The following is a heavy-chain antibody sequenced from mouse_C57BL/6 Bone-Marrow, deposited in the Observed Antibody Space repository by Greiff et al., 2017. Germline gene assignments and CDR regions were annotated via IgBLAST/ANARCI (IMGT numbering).Heavy chain of an antibody. V-gene: IGHV5-17*01. J-gene: IGHJ1*03. CDR1: GFTFSDYG. Sequence: EVKVEESGGGLVKPGGSLKLSCAASGFTFSDYGMHWVRQAPEKGLEWVAYISSGSSPIYYADTVKGRFTISRDNAKNTLFLQMTSLRSEDTAMYYCARDGYYFYWYFDVGGTGTTVTVAS. CDR2: ISSGSSPI. D-gene: IGHD2-3*01. CDR3: ARDGYYFYWYFDV.